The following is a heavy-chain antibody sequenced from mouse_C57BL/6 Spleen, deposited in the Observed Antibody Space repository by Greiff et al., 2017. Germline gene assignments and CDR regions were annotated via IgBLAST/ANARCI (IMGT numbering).Heavy chain of an antibody. CDR2: INPSNGGT. CDR1: GYTFTSYW. CDR3: ARKGGSSYLAWFAY. Sequence: VKLQESGTELVKPGASVKLSCKASGYTFTSYWMHWVKQRPGQGLEWIGNINPSNGGTNYNEKFKSKATLTVDKSSSTAYMQLSSLTSEDSAVYYCARKGGSSYLAWFAYWGQGTLVTVSA. J-gene: IGHJ3*01. V-gene: IGHV1-53*01. D-gene: IGHD1-1*01.